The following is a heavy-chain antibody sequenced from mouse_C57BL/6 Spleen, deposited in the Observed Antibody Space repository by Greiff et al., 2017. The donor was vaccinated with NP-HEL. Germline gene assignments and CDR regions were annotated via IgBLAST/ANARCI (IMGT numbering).Heavy chain of an antibody. Sequence: EVKLMESGPELVKPGASVKIPCKASGYTFTDYNMDWVKQSHGKSLEWIGDINPNNGGTIYNQKFKGKATLTVDKSSSTAYMELRSLTSEDTAVYYCARSGPILGYYFDYWGQGTTLTVSS. CDR2: INPNNGGT. V-gene: IGHV1-18*01. CDR1: GYTFTDYN. CDR3: ARSGPILGYYFDY. J-gene: IGHJ2*01. D-gene: IGHD1-2*01.